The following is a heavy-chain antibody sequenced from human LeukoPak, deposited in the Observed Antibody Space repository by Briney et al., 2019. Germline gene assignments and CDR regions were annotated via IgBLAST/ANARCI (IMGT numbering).Heavy chain of an antibody. CDR3: ARDLDYYGMDV. CDR2: ISSSGTTI. CDR1: GFTFSDYY. Sequence: GGSLRLSCAASGFTFSDYYMSWIRQAPGKGLEWVSYISSSGTTIYYADSVKGRFTITRDNAKNSLYLQMNSLRAEDTAEYYCARDLDYYGMDVWGQGTTVTVSS. V-gene: IGHV3-11*01. J-gene: IGHJ6*02.